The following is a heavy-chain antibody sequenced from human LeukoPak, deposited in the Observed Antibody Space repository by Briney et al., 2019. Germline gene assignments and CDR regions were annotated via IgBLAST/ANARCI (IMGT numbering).Heavy chain of an antibody. Sequence: KPSETLSLTCAVYGGSFSGYYWSWIRQPPGKGLEWIGEINHSGSTKYNPSLKSRVTISIDTSKKHFSLKLSSVTAADTAVYYCASRAYYDSSGLDYWGQGILVTVSS. V-gene: IGHV4-34*01. J-gene: IGHJ4*02. CDR1: GGSFSGYY. D-gene: IGHD3-22*01. CDR2: INHSGST. CDR3: ASRAYYDSSGLDY.